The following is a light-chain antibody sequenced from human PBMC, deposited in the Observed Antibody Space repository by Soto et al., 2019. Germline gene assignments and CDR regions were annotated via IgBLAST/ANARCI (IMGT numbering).Light chain of an antibody. CDR2: DVS. CDR3: SSYTRSSTLEVV. J-gene: IGLJ2*01. CDR1: SRDVGGYNY. V-gene: IGLV2-14*01. Sequence: QSALTQPASVSGSPGQSITISCTGTSRDVGGYNYVSWYQQHPGKAPKLMIYDVSNRPSGVSNRFSGSKSDNTASLTISGLQAEDEADYYCSSYTRSSTLEVVFGGGTQLTVL.